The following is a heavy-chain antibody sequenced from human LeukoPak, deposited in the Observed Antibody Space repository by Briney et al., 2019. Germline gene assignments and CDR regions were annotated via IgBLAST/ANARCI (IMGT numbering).Heavy chain of an antibody. CDR3: ARDSGATGDFDY. D-gene: IGHD1-26*01. CDR1: RGSISSYY. J-gene: IGHJ4*02. Sequence: SETLSLTCTVSRGSISSYYWSWIRQPPGKGLEWIGYIYYSGSTNYNPSLKSRVTISVDTSKNQFSLKLSSVTAADTAVYYCARDSGATGDFDYWGQGTLVTVSS. CDR2: IYYSGST. V-gene: IGHV4-59*01.